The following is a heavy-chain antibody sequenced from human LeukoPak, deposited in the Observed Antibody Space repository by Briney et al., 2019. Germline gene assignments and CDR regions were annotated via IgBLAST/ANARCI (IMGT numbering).Heavy chain of an antibody. V-gene: IGHV3-64*01. CDR2: ISSNGGST. CDR3: ARGIKVDTFYYFDY. CDR1: GFTFSSYA. J-gene: IGHJ4*02. Sequence: QPAGSLRLSCAASGFTFSSYAMHWVRQAPGKGLEYVSAISSNGGSTYYANSVKGRFTISRDNSKNTLYLQMGSLRAEDMAVYYCARGIKVDTFYYFDYWGQGTLVTVSS. D-gene: IGHD5-18*01.